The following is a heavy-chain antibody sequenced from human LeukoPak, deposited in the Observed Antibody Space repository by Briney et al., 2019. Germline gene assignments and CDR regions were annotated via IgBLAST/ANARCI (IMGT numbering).Heavy chain of an antibody. CDR3: ARARGPAYYYDSSGPLD. D-gene: IGHD3-22*01. CDR1: GGTFSSYA. Sequence: GASVKVSCKASGGTFSSYAISWVRQAPGQGLEWMGRIIPILGIANYAQKFQGRVTITADESTSTAYMELSNLRSEDTAVYYCARARGPAYYYDSSGPLDWGQGTLVTVSS. J-gene: IGHJ4*02. CDR2: IIPILGIA. V-gene: IGHV1-69*04.